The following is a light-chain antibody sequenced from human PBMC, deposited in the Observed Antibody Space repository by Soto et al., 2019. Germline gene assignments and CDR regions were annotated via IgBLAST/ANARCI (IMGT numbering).Light chain of an antibody. J-gene: IGLJ1*01. V-gene: IGLV2-23*01. Sequence: QSVLTQPASVSGSPGQSITTSCTGTSSVVGTYNLVSWYQHHPGKAPKPMIYEGSKRPSGVSNRFSGSKSGNTASLTISGLQAEDEADYYCCSYAGSSTYVFGTGTKLTVL. CDR2: EGS. CDR3: CSYAGSSTYV. CDR1: SSVVGTYNL.